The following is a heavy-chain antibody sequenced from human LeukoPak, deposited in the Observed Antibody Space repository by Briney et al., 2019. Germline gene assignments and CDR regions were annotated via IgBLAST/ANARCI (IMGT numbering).Heavy chain of an antibody. D-gene: IGHD2-2*01. V-gene: IGHV3-48*04. CDR3: ARVSIVVVPAAKDY. J-gene: IGHJ4*02. CDR2: ISSSGSTI. CDR1: GFTFSNYG. Sequence: PGGSLRLSCAASGFTFSNYGLHWVRQAPGKGLEWVSYISSSGSTIYYADSVKGRFTISRDNAKNSLYLQMNSLRAEDTAVYYCARVSIVVVPAAKDYWGQGTLVTVSS.